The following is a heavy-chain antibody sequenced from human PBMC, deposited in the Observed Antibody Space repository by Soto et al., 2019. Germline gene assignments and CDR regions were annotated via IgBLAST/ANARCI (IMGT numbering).Heavy chain of an antibody. CDR3: AIHIKYDGSGYYFRHFDY. CDR2: IYPDDSDT. D-gene: IGHD3-22*01. Sequence: GESLKISCKGSGYMFSSYWIGWVRQMPGKGLEWMGVIYPDDSDTRYGPSFQGQVTISADKSMNTAYLQWRSLKASDTAMYYCAIHIKYDGSGYYFRHFDYWGQGTLVTVSS. V-gene: IGHV5-51*01. CDR1: GYMFSSYW. J-gene: IGHJ4*02.